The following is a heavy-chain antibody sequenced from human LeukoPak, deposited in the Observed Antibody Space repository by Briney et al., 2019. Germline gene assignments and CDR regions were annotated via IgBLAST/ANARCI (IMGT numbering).Heavy chain of an antibody. CDR3: AKDQEYCTTTTCYLGMDV. D-gene: IGHD2-2*01. Sequence: GGSLRLSRAASGFTFSSYAMSWVRQAPGKGLEWVSAISGSGGITYYADSVKGRFTISRDNSKNTLYLQMNSLRAEDTAEYYCAKDQEYCTTTTCYLGMDVWGQGTTVTVSS. V-gene: IGHV3-23*01. CDR1: GFTFSSYA. J-gene: IGHJ6*02. CDR2: ISGSGGIT.